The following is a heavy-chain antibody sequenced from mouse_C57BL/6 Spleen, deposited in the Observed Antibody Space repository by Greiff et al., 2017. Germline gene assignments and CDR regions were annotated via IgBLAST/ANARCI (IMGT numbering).Heavy chain of an antibody. CDR3: AIDDNYGRRWYFEV. J-gene: IGHJ1*03. CDR2: IYPSDSET. V-gene: IGHV1-61*01. CDR1: GYTFTSYW. D-gene: IGHD1-1*01. Sequence: QVQLQQPGAELVRPGSSVKLSCKASGYTFTSYWMDWVKQRPGQGLEWIGNIYPSDSETHYNQKFKDKATLTVDKYSSTAYMQLSSLTSEDSAVYYGAIDDNYGRRWYFEVWGTGTTVTVSS.